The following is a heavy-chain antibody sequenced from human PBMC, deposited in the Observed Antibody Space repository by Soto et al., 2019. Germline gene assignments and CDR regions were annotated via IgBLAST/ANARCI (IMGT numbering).Heavy chain of an antibody. J-gene: IGHJ6*02. CDR2: IKEDGSEK. CDR1: GFPFISPW. CDR3: TRKRFGMDV. Sequence: EVQLVESGGGLFQLGASLGLSCAASGFPFISPWLSWVRRVPGKGREWVANIKEDGSEKDYVDPVKGRFTITRDNAKNSLYLQMNNLRAEDTAVYFCTRKRFGMDVWGQGTTVTVSS. V-gene: IGHV3-7*03.